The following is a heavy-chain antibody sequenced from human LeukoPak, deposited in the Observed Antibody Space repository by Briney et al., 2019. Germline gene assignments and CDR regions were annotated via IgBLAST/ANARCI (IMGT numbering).Heavy chain of an antibody. D-gene: IGHD2-15*01. CDR1: GGSFSGYY. CDR2: INHSGST. CDR3: ARVVVVVAVTRPYYYGMDV. Sequence: SETLSLTCAVYGGSFSGYYWSWIRQPPGKGLEWIGEINHSGSTNYNPSLKSRVTISVDTSKNQFSLKLSSVTAADTAVYYCARVVVVVAVTRPYYYGMDVWGQGTTVTVSS. J-gene: IGHJ6*02. V-gene: IGHV4-34*01.